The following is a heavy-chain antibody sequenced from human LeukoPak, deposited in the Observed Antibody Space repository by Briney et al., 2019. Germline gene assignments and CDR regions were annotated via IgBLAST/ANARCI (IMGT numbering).Heavy chain of an antibody. CDR3: ARDSVHRYSGSYWDWFDP. J-gene: IGHJ5*02. CDR1: GDSISSGDYY. V-gene: IGHV4-61*10. D-gene: IGHD1-26*01. CDR2: IYYSGST. Sequence: PSQTLSLTCTVSGDSISSGDYYWSWIRQPAGKGLEWIGYIYYSGSTNNNPSVKRRVTISVDTSKNQFSLKLSSVTAADTAVYYCARDSVHRYSGSYWDWFDPWGQGTLVTVSS.